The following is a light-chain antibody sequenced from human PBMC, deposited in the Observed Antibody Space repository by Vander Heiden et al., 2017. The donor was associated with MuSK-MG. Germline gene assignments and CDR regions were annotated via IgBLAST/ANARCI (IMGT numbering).Light chain of an antibody. CDR3: MQALETHPIT. CDR1: HSLLHLSGYSF. CDR2: LGS. Sequence: SISCRSSHSLLHLSGYSFLDWYVQKPGQSPQLLIYLGSTRASGVSDRFSGGGSGTDFTLEISRVEADDVGVYYCMQALETHPITFGQGTRLDIK. J-gene: IGKJ5*01. V-gene: IGKV2-28*01.